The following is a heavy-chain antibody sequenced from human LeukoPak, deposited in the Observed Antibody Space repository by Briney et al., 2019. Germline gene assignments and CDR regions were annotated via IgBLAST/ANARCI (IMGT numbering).Heavy chain of an antibody. Sequence: GGSLRLSCAASGFTFSSYAMSWVRQAPGKGLEWVSAISGSGGSTYYADSVKGRFTISRDNSKNTLYLQMNSLRAEDTAVYYCAKVGYDSSGYYYVGSPYYFDYWGQRTLVTVSS. J-gene: IGHJ4*02. CDR1: GFTFSSYA. D-gene: IGHD3-22*01. CDR2: ISGSGGST. V-gene: IGHV3-23*01. CDR3: AKVGYDSSGYYYVGSPYYFDY.